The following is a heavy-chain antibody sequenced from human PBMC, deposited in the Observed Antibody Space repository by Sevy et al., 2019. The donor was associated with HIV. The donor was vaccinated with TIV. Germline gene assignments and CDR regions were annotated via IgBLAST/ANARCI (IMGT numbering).Heavy chain of an antibody. CDR3: ARVSVDTNFYGMDV. D-gene: IGHD5-18*01. CDR2: IGSSGSPI. CDR1: GFIFSSNE. V-gene: IGHV3-48*03. J-gene: IGHJ6*02. Sequence: QLGGSLRLSCAASGFIFSSNEMNWVRQAPGKGLEWVSYIGSSGSPIYYADSVKGRFTISRGNAKNSLYLQMNSLRAEDTAVYYCARVSVDTNFYGMDVWGQGTTVTVSS.